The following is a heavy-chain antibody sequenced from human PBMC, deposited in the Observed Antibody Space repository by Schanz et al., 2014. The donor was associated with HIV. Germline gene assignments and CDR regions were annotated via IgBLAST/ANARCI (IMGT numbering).Heavy chain of an antibody. J-gene: IGHJ5*02. CDR3: ARQEYSSSFNWFDP. CDR2: ISYHGSDK. Sequence: HLVESGGGVVQPGRSLRLSCEGSGFTFGSYGMHWVRQAPGRGLEWVASISYHGSDKYYADSAKGRFTISRDNFRNTLYLQVHSLRPVDTAVYYCARQEYSSSFNWFDPWGQGTLVTVSS. D-gene: IGHD6-6*01. CDR1: GFTFGSYG. V-gene: IGHV3-30*03.